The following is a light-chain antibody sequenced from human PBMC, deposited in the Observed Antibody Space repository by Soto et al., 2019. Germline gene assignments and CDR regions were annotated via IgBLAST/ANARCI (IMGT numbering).Light chain of an antibody. CDR3: QQYGSSPRVT. J-gene: IGKJ5*01. CDR1: QSVSSSY. Sequence: EIALTQSPGTLSLSPGERATLSCRAGQSVSSSYLAWYQQKPGQAPRLLIYGASSRATGIPDRFSGSGSRTDFTLTISRLEPEDFAVYYCQQYGSSPRVTFGQGTRLEIK. CDR2: GAS. V-gene: IGKV3-20*01.